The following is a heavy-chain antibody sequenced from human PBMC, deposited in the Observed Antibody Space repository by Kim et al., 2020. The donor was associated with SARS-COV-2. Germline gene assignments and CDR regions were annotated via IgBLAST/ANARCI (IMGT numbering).Heavy chain of an antibody. CDR3: ENSFAWSLGY. Sequence: GGSLRLSCSASGFTFGNYGMNWVRQAPGKGLEWVSGISGAGGAASNDADSVRGRFTISKDNTKNTLLLHMNSLGDDAASTYYGENSFAWSLGYLGQGAL. J-gene: IGHJ1*01. CDR1: GFTFGNYG. D-gene: IGHD1-26*01. V-gene: IGHV3-23*01. CDR2: ISGAGGAAS.